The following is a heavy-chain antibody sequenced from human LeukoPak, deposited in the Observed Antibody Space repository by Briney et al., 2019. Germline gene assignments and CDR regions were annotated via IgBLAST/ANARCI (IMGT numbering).Heavy chain of an antibody. V-gene: IGHV3-23*01. CDR1: GFAFSNYW. CDR3: AKDRCSSATCVFDY. D-gene: IGHD2-2*01. J-gene: IGHJ4*02. Sequence: GGSLRLSCAASGFAFSNYWMHWVRQAPGKGLEWVSVISGIGGRTNYADSVKGRFTISRDNSKNTLSLQMNSLRAEDTAVYYCAKDRCSSATCVFDYWGQGILVTVSS. CDR2: ISGIGGRT.